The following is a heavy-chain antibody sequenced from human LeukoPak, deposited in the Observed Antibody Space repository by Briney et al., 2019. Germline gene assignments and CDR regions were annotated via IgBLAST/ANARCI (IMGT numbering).Heavy chain of an antibody. CDR2: IYTSGTT. V-gene: IGHV4-61*02. J-gene: IGHJ3*02. CDR1: GGSISSGGYY. CDR3: ARCPTFGVVIDAFDI. D-gene: IGHD3-3*01. Sequence: KPSQTLSLTCTVSGGSISSGGYYWSWIRQTAGKGLECIGRIYTSGTTNYNPSLKSRVTISIDTSKNQFSLKLSSVTAADTAVYYCARCPTFGVVIDAFDIWGQGTMVTVSS.